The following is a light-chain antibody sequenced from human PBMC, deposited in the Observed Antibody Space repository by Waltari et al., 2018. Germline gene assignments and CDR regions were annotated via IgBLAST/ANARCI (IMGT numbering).Light chain of an antibody. J-gene: IGLJ1*01. Sequence: QSALTQPPSASGSPGQSVTISCTGTSSDVGGYNHVSWYQQYPGKAPKLLISEATKRPSGVPDRFSGSKSGNTASLTVSGLQAEDEADYYCSSSVTDGSYFVFGTGTKVTVL. CDR3: SSSVTDGSYFV. V-gene: IGLV2-8*01. CDR2: EAT. CDR1: SSDVGGYNH.